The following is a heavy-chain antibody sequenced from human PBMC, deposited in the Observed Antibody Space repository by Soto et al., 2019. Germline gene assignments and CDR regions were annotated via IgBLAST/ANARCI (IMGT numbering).Heavy chain of an antibody. Sequence: SLRLSCAASGFKFYDYAMHFCRQSPWKGLEWVSGINFNSANTAYAESVKGRFTISRDNAKNSLYLQMNSLRAEDTAFYFCAKDLRTRWILGNFDSWGQGTLVTVSS. CDR1: GFKFYDYA. D-gene: IGHD1-1*01. CDR3: AKDLRTRWILGNFDS. V-gene: IGHV3-9*01. J-gene: IGHJ4*02. CDR2: INFNSANT.